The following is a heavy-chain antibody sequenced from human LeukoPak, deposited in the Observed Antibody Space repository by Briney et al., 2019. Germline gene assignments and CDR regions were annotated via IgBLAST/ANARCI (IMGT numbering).Heavy chain of an antibody. CDR2: INPNSGGT. Sequence: ASVKVSCKASEYTFTSYDINWVRQATGQGLEWMGWINPNSGGTNYAQKFQGRVTMTRDTSISTAYMELSRLRSDDTAVYYCARVLSSSSPWFDPWGQGTLVTVSS. CDR1: EYTFTSYD. D-gene: IGHD6-6*01. V-gene: IGHV1-2*02. CDR3: ARVLSSSSPWFDP. J-gene: IGHJ5*02.